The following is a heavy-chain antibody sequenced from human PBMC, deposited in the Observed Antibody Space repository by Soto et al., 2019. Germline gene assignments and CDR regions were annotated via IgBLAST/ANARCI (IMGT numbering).Heavy chain of an antibody. Sequence: TLSLTCTVSGGSIGSSSYDWGWIRQPPGKGLEWIGTIYYSGSTYYNPSLKSRLTISLDTSQNQFSLRLSSVTAADTAVYYCARQGGSCSSIGCPNYFAYWGQGTLVTVSS. CDR2: IYYSGST. CDR1: GGSIGSSSYD. J-gene: IGHJ4*02. CDR3: ARQGGSCSSIGCPNYFAY. V-gene: IGHV4-39*01. D-gene: IGHD2-2*01.